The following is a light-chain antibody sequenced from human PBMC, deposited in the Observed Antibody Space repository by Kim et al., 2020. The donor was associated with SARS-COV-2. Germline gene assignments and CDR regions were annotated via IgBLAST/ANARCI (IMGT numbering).Light chain of an antibody. V-gene: IGKV1-39*01. CDR2: AAS. CDR3: QQSFRAPPFT. Sequence: DIQMTQSPSSLSASVGDRVTITCRASQSISSHLNWYQQKPGKAPKVLIYAASSLQSGVPTRFSGSGSGTDFTLTISSLQPEDSASYYCQQSFRAPPFTFGPGTKVDIK. CDR1: QSISSH. J-gene: IGKJ3*01.